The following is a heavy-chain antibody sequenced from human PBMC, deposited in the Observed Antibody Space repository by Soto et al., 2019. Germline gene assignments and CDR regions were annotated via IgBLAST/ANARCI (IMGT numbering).Heavy chain of an antibody. CDR1: GGAIRNSIYY. V-gene: IGHV4-39*01. CDR2: IYYDGSV. J-gene: IGHJ4*02. CDR3: ARHRIAVAGPLDY. D-gene: IGHD6-19*01. Sequence: SETLSLTCTVSGGAIRNSIYYWGWIRQPPGKGLEWIGTIYYDGSVAYSPSLKSRVTLSVDTSRNHFSVKINSVTAADTAVYFCARHRIAVAGPLDYWGQGTLVTVSS.